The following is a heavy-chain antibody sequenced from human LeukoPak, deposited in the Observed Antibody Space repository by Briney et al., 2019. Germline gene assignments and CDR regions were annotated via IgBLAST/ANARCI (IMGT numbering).Heavy chain of an antibody. V-gene: IGHV4-4*07. Sequence: SETLSLTCTVSGGSISSYYWSWIRQPAGKGLEWIGRIYTSGSTNYNPSLKSRVTMSVDTSKNQFSLKLSSVTAADTAVYYCARDHKPLLWAYYYYYMDVWGKGTTVTVSS. D-gene: IGHD3-10*01. CDR3: ARDHKPLLWAYYYYYMDV. CDR2: IYTSGST. J-gene: IGHJ6*03. CDR1: GGSISSYY.